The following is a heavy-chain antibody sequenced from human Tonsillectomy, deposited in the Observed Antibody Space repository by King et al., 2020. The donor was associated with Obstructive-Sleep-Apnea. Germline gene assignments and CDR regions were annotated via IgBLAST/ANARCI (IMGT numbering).Heavy chain of an antibody. CDR2: IYYSGST. V-gene: IGHV4-59*01. D-gene: IGHD2-15*01. CDR1: GVSISSYY. Sequence: QLQESGPGLVKPSETLSLTCTVSGVSISSYYWSWIRQPPGKGLEWIGYIYYSGSTNYIPSLKSRAPISVDTSKNQFSLKLSSVTAADTAVYYCAREPPPVAATGWFDPWGQGTLVTVSS. J-gene: IGHJ5*02. CDR3: AREPPPVAATGWFDP.